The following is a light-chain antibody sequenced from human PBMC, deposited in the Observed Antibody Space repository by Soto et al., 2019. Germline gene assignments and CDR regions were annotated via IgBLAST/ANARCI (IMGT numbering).Light chain of an antibody. V-gene: IGLV2-8*01. CDR3: NSYAGSNNWV. J-gene: IGLJ3*02. CDR2: EVS. CDR1: SSDVGGYNY. Sequence: QSALTQPASVSGSPGQSITISCTGTSSDVGGYNYVSWYQQHPGKAPKLMIYEVSKRPSGVPDRFSGSKSGNTASLTVSGXQAEDEADYYCNSYAGSNNWVFGGGTKLTVL.